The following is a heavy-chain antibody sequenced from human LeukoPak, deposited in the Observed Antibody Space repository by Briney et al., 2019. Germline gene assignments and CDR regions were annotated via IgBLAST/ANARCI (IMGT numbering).Heavy chain of an antibody. Sequence: GGSLRLSCAVSGFTFSNYGMHWVRQAPGKGLEWVAVIWYDGSYKSYADSVKGRFTISRDNSKNTLFLQMNSLRADDTAVYYCARVTLIAAPKTGTVTRIGWFDPWGQGTLVTVSS. CDR1: GFTFSNYG. D-gene: IGHD6-13*01. CDR3: ARVTLIAAPKTGTVTRIGWFDP. CDR2: IWYDGSYK. J-gene: IGHJ5*02. V-gene: IGHV3-33*01.